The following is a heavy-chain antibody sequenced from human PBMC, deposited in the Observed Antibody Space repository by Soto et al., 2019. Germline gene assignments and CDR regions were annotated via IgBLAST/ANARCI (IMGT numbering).Heavy chain of an antibody. Sequence: GGSLRLSCAASGFTFSSYGMHWVRQAPGKGLEWVAVISYDGSNKYYADSVKGRFTISRDNSKNTLYLQMNSLRAEDTAVYYCAKGYYDFWSGYYLGGPTTDYWGQGTLVTVSS. V-gene: IGHV3-30*18. CDR1: GFTFSSYG. CDR2: ISYDGSNK. J-gene: IGHJ4*02. D-gene: IGHD3-3*01. CDR3: AKGYYDFWSGYYLGGPTTDY.